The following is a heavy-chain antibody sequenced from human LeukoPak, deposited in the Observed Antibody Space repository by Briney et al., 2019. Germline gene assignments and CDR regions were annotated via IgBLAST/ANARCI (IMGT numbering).Heavy chain of an antibody. J-gene: IGHJ4*02. Sequence: ASVKVSCKASGYTFTSYAMNWVRQAPGQGLEWMGWITPRNGGTNYAQKFQGWVTMTRDTSISTAYLELRRLRSDDTAVYYCVRGIEGGSGYYSKLPGGYWGQGTLVTVSS. CDR3: VRGIEGGSGYYSKLPGGY. V-gene: IGHV1-2*04. CDR2: ITPRNGGT. D-gene: IGHD3-16*01. CDR1: GYTFTSYA.